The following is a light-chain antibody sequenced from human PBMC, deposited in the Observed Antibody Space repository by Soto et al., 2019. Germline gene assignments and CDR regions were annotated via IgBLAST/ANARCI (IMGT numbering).Light chain of an antibody. V-gene: IGKV1-5*03. CDR1: QSISDW. J-gene: IGKJ4*01. CDR3: QQYNRYSIA. CDR2: DAS. Sequence: DIQLTQSPSTLSASIGDKVTITCRASQSISDWLAWYQQKPGKAPKFLIYDASTLENGVHSRFSGSGSGTEFTLTISSLQPDDFATYYCQQYNRYSIAFGGGTKVEIK.